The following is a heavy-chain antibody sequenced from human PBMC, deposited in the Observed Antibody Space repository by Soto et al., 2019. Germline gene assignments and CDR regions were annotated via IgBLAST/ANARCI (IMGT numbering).Heavy chain of an antibody. CDR2: ISGSGSRT. D-gene: IGHD4-17*01. CDR3: AKGTYRDYVYWDHAFDI. J-gene: IGHJ3*02. CDR1: GFTFSSYA. Sequence: GGSLRLSCAASGFTFSSYAMSWVRQAPWKGLEWVSAISGSGSRTYYADSVKGRFTFSRDNSKKTLYLQMNSLRAEDTAVYFCAKGTYRDYVYWDHAFDIWGQGTMVTVSS. V-gene: IGHV3-23*01.